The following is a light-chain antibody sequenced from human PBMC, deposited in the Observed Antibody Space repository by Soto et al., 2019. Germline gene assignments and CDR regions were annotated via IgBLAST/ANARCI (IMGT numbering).Light chain of an antibody. Sequence: QSVLTQPPSVSEAPRQRVTISCSGSSSNIGNNAVNWYQQLPGKAPKLLIYYDDLLPSGVSDRFSGSKSGTSASLAISGLQCEDEADYYCAAWDDSLNDVVFGGGNKLTVL. J-gene: IGLJ2*01. V-gene: IGLV1-36*01. CDR3: AAWDDSLNDVV. CDR1: SSNIGNNA. CDR2: YDD.